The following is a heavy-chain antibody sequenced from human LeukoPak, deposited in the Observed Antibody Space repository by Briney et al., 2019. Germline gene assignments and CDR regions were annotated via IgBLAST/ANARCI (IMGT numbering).Heavy chain of an antibody. J-gene: IGHJ5*02. CDR1: GYTFTSYA. V-gene: IGHV1-3*01. CDR3: ARDRMVRGFNWFDP. CDR2: INAGNGNT. Sequence: ASVKVSCKASGYTFTSYAMHWVRQAPGQRLEWMGWINAGNGNTKYSQKFQGRVTITRDTSASTAYMEPSSLRSEDTAVYYCARDRMVRGFNWFDPWGQGTLVTVSS. D-gene: IGHD3-10*01.